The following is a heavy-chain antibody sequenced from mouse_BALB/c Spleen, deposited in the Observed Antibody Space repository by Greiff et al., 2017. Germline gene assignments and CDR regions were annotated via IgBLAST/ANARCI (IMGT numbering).Heavy chain of an antibody. Sequence: QVQLQQSGPELVKPGASVKMSCKASGYSFTSYWMHWVKQRPGQGLEWIGMIDPSDSETRLNQKFKDKATLTVDKSSSTAYMQLSSPTSEDSAVYYCARFDDYDEGYAMDYWGQGTSVTVSS. CDR2: IDPSDSET. CDR1: GYSFTSYW. D-gene: IGHD2-4*01. CDR3: ARFDDYDEGYAMDY. J-gene: IGHJ4*01. V-gene: IGHV1S127*01.